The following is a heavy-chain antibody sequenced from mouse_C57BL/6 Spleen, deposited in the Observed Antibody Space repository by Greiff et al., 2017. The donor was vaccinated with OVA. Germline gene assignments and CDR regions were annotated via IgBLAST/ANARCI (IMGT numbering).Heavy chain of an antibody. CDR2: ISSGGDYI. CDR3: TRADGSSLAWFAY. V-gene: IGHV5-9-1*02. D-gene: IGHD1-1*01. J-gene: IGHJ3*01. Sequence: EVKLMESGEGLVKPGGSLTLSCAASGFTFSSYAMSWVRQTPEKRLEWVAYISSGGDYIYYADTVKGRFTISRDNARNTLYLQRSSLKSEDTAMYYCTRADGSSLAWFAYWGQGTLVTVAA. CDR1: GFTFSSYA.